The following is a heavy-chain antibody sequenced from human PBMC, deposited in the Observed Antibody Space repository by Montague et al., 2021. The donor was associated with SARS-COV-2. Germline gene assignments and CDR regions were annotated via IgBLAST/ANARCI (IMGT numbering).Heavy chain of an antibody. Sequence: NDYAVSVRSRIIINPDTSTNRFSLQLSSVTPEDTAVYFCARARCAVGVPFDYWGQGTLVTVSS. CDR2: N. J-gene: IGHJ4*02. D-gene: IGHD1-26*01. V-gene: IGHV6-1*01. CDR3: ARARCAVGVPFDY.